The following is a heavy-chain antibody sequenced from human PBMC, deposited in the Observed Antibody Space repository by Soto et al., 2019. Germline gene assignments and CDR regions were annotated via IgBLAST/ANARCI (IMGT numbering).Heavy chain of an antibody. J-gene: IGHJ4*02. CDR3: GKAPRGSGRDYYFDS. D-gene: IGHD3-10*01. CDR1: GFSFSTYW. CDR2: INQDGSQQ. Sequence: EVQLVESGGGLVQPGGSLRLSCAASGFSFSTYWMSWVRQDAEKRLEWVANINQDGSQQWYVDSVKGRFTISRDNAKDSLYLQMNSLRDEDTAVYFCGKAPRGSGRDYYFDSWGQGTLITVSS. V-gene: IGHV3-7*05.